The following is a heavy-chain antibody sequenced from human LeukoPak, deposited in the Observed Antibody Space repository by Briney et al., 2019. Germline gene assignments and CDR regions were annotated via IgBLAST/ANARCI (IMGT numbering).Heavy chain of an antibody. CDR2: IYYGGTT. D-gene: IGHD1-26*01. CDR1: NGSISTYY. CDR3: ARHGGTLDYFDS. J-gene: IGHJ4*02. Sequence: PSETLSLTCSVSNGSISTYYWSWIRQSPGKGLEWIGYIYYGGTTTYNPSLKRRGTISVDSPRNLFSLRLTSLTAADTALYYCARHGGTLDYFDSWGPGSFVIVSS. V-gene: IGHV4-59*08.